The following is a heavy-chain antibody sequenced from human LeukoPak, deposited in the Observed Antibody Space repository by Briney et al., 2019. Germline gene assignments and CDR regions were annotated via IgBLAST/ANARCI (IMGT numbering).Heavy chain of an antibody. J-gene: IGHJ4*02. D-gene: IGHD3-9*01. Sequence: SETLSLTCAVYGGSFSGYYWSWIRQPPGKGLEWIGEINHSGSTNYNPSLKSRVTISVDTSKNQFSLKLTSVTAADTAVYYCARDYYDILTGVYYFDYWGQGTLVTVSS. V-gene: IGHV4-34*01. CDR1: GGSFSGYY. CDR2: INHSGST. CDR3: ARDYYDILTGVYYFDY.